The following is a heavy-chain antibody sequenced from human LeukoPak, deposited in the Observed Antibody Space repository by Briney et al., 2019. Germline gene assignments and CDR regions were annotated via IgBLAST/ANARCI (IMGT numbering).Heavy chain of an antibody. Sequence: PGGSLTLSCAASGFTFSSYWMNWVRQAPGKGLEWVANIKQDGSETYYVDSVKGRFTISRDNAKESLYLRMNSLGAEHTAVYYCAGGGGWVFDYWGQGTLVTVSS. CDR2: IKQDGSET. V-gene: IGHV3-7*01. J-gene: IGHJ4*02. CDR1: GFTFSSYW. CDR3: AGGGGWVFDY. D-gene: IGHD6-19*01.